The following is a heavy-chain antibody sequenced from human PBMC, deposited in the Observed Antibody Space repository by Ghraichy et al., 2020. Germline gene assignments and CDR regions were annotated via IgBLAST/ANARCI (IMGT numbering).Heavy chain of an antibody. Sequence: GESLNISCAASGFTFSSYAMSWVRQAPGKGLEWVSAISGSGGSTYYADSVKGRFTISRDNSKNTLYLQMNSLRAEDTAVYYCATSGSGWFGPLPGSYWGQGTLVTVSS. CDR1: GFTFSSYA. CDR2: ISGSGGST. CDR3: ATSGSGWFGPLPGSY. D-gene: IGHD6-19*01. V-gene: IGHV3-23*01. J-gene: IGHJ4*02.